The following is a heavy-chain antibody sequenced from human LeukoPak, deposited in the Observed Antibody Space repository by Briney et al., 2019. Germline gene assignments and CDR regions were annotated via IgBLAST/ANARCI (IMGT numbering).Heavy chain of an antibody. CDR2: ISSSGYTI. CDR3: ARGGDYSYYDTRYNWFDP. V-gene: IGHV3-48*03. CDR1: GFTFSSHE. Sequence: PGGSLRLSCAASGFTFSSHEMNWVRQAPGKGLEWVSYISSSGYTIFYADSVKGRFTISRDNAKNSLYLQVNSLRAEDTAVYCCARGGDYSYYDTRYNWFDPWGQGTLVTVSS. J-gene: IGHJ5*02. D-gene: IGHD4-11*01.